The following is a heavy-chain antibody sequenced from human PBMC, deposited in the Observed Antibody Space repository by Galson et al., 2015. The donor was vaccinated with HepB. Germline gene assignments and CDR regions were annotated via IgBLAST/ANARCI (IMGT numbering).Heavy chain of an antibody. J-gene: IGHJ4*02. V-gene: IGHV3-21*01. CDR1: GFIFSTYS. CDR3: ARAQKGYDATDY. Sequence: SLRLSCAASGFIFSTYSMNWVRQAPGKGLEWVSSITSSSSYISYADSVKGRFAVSRDNAKNSLFLQMNSLRDDDTAVYYCARAQKGYDATDYRGQGTLVTVSS. D-gene: IGHD3-16*01. CDR2: ITSSSSYI.